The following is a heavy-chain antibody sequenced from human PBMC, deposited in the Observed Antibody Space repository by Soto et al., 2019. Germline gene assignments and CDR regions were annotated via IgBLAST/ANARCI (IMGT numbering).Heavy chain of an antibody. D-gene: IGHD3-16*01. CDR1: GFTFSSHS. J-gene: IGHJ4*02. Sequence: EVQLVESGGGLVQPGGSLRLSCAASGFTFSSHSMNWVRRAPGKGLEWVSYISSSTRTIYYADSVKGRFTVSRDNAKNSLYLQMNSLRAEDTVVYYCARDDEMGYFDYWGQGTLVTVSS. V-gene: IGHV3-48*01. CDR2: ISSSTRTI. CDR3: ARDDEMGYFDY.